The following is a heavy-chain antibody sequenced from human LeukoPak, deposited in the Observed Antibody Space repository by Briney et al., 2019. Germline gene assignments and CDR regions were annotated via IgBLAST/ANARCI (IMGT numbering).Heavy chain of an antibody. J-gene: IGHJ5*02. CDR2: IIPIFGTA. CDR3: ARVPSSRQQLVLSRFDP. Sequence: SVKVSCKASGGTFSSYAISWVRQAPGQGLEWMGGIIPIFGTANYAQKFQGRVTITADESTSTAYMELSSLRSEDTAVYYCARVPSSRQQLVLSRFDPWGQGTRVTVSS. D-gene: IGHD6-13*01. CDR1: GGTFSSYA. V-gene: IGHV1-69*13.